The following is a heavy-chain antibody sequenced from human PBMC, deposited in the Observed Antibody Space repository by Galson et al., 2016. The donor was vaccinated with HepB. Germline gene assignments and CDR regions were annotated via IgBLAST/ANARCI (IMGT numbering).Heavy chain of an antibody. J-gene: IGHJ5*02. D-gene: IGHD2-15*01. V-gene: IGHV4-39*01. CDR3: ALDGRPPGSPRKSAWFDP. CDR1: GGSINISNSY. Sequence: SETLSLTCTVSGGSINISNSYWGWIRQPPGKGLKWIGTIYYSGNTYYNPSLKSRVTISVDTSKNQFSLNLSSVTAADTAVYYCALDGRPPGSPRKSAWFDPWGQGTLVTVSS. CDR2: IYYSGNT.